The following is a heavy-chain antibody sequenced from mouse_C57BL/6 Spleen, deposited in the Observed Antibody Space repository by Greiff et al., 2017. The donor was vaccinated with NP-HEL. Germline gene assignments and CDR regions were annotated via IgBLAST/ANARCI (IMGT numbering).Heavy chain of an antibody. CDR1: GYSFTGYY. CDR2: INPSTGGT. D-gene: IGHD2-5*01. Sequence: EVQLQQSGPELVKPGASVKISCKASGYSFTGYYMNWVKQSPEKSLEWIGEINPSTGGTTYNQKFKAKATLTVDKSSSTAYMQLKSLTSEDSAVYYCARGYYSNYVLMDYWGQGTSVTVSS. J-gene: IGHJ4*01. CDR3: ARGYYSNYVLMDY. V-gene: IGHV1-42*01.